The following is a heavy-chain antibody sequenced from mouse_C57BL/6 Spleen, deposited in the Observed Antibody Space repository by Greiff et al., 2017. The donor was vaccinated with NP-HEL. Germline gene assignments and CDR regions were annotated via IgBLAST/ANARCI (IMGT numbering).Heavy chain of an antibody. J-gene: IGHJ1*03. CDR1: GYAFSSSW. Sequence: QVQLQQPGAELVKPGASVKISCKASGYAFSSSWMNWVKQRPGKGLEWIGRIYPGDGDTNYNGKFKGKATLTADKSSSTAYMQLSSLTSEDSAVYFCAREPVITTVVAGWYFDVWGTGTTVTVSS. V-gene: IGHV1-82*01. D-gene: IGHD1-1*01. CDR2: IYPGDGDT. CDR3: AREPVITTVVAGWYFDV.